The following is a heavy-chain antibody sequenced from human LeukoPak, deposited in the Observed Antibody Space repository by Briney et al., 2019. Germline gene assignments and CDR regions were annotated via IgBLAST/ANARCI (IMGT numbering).Heavy chain of an antibody. CDR3: AKVDYGDYSKDFDY. CDR2: INHSGRT. V-gene: IGHV4-34*01. J-gene: IGHJ4*02. Sequence: SETLSLTCAVYGESFSGYYWSWIRQPPGKGLEWIGEINHSGRTNYNPSLKSRVTISVDSSKNQFSLRLTSVTAADTAVYYCAKVDYGDYSKDFDYWGQGTLVIVSS. D-gene: IGHD4-17*01. CDR1: GESFSGYY.